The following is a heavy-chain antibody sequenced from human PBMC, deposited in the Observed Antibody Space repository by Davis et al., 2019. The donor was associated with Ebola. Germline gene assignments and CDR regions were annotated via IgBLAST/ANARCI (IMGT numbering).Heavy chain of an antibody. Sequence: GSLKISCAASGFTFSSYDMHWVRQATGKGLEWVSAIGTAGDTYYPGSVKGRFTISRENAKNSLYLQMNSLRAGDTAVYYCARARVYGPGLWYFDYWGQGTLVTVSS. CDR1: GFTFSSYD. D-gene: IGHD5/OR15-5a*01. CDR2: IGTAGDT. CDR3: ARARVYGPGLWYFDY. V-gene: IGHV3-13*01. J-gene: IGHJ4*02.